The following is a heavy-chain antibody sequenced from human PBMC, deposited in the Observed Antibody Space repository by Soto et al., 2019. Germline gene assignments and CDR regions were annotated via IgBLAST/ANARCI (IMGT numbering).Heavy chain of an antibody. CDR1: GGSLSNYG. CDR2: IIPVFGTA. Sequence: SVKVSCKASGGSLSNYGISWVRQAPGQGLEWMGGIIPVFGTANYAQKFQGRVTITADESTSIVYMDVTSLRSEDTAVYYCARGDATKIVVTTYYAMDVWGQGTTVTSP. CDR3: ARGDATKIVVTTYYAMDV. D-gene: IGHD3-9*01. J-gene: IGHJ6*02. V-gene: IGHV1-69*13.